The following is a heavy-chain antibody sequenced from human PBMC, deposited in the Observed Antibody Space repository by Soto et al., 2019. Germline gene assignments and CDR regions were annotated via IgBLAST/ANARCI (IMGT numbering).Heavy chain of an antibody. CDR2: ISYDGSNK. D-gene: IGHD2-15*01. Sequence: GGSLRLSCAASGFTFSIYGMHWFRQAPGKGLEWVAVISYDGSNKYYADSVKGRFTISRDNSKNTLYLQMNSLRAEDTAVYYCAKLWVVVVAAKDAFDIWGQGTMVTVSS. V-gene: IGHV3-30*18. J-gene: IGHJ3*02. CDR3: AKLWVVVVAAKDAFDI. CDR1: GFTFSIYG.